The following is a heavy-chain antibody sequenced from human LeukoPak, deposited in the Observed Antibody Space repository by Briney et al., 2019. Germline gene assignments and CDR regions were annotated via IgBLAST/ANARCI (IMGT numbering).Heavy chain of an antibody. V-gene: IGHV1-69*13. Sequence: SVKVSCKASGGTFISYATSWVRQAPGQGLEWMGGIIPIFGTANYAQKFQGRVTITADESTSTAYMELSSLRSEDTAVYYCARDHCSGGSCYPSGDYYYGMDVWGQGTTVTVSS. CDR1: GGTFISYA. CDR3: ARDHCSGGSCYPSGDYYYGMDV. J-gene: IGHJ6*02. D-gene: IGHD2-15*01. CDR2: IIPIFGTA.